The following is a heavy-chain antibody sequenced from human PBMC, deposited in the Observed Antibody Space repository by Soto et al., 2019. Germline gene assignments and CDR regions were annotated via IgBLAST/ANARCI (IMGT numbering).Heavy chain of an antibody. CDR1: GVSISSRNG. D-gene: IGHD6-19*01. J-gene: IGHJ4*02. CDR3: VRLGYSGGWSGFDY. Sequence: QVQLQESGPGLVSPSGTLSLTSAVSGVSISSRNGWGLVRQPPGKGLEWIAEMYQSGSINHNPYLKSRVTISIDKSKNQFSLKLNFVTAADTAVYYCVRLGYSGGWSGFDYWGQGTLVTVSS. CDR2: MYQSGSI. V-gene: IGHV4-4*02.